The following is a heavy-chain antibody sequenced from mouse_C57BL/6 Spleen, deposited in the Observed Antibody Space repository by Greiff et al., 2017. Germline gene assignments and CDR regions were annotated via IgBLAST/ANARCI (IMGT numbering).Heavy chain of an antibody. CDR1: GYTFTSYW. V-gene: IGHV1-59*01. Sequence: QVQLQQPGAELVRPGTSVKLSCKASGYTFTSYWMHWVKQRPGQGLEWIGVIDPSDSYTNYNQKFKGKATLTVDTSSSTAYMQLSSLTSEDSAVYYCARSVTPNLHFDYWGQGTTLTVSS. CDR2: IDPSDSYT. J-gene: IGHJ2*01. CDR3: ARSVTPNLHFDY. D-gene: IGHD2-1*01.